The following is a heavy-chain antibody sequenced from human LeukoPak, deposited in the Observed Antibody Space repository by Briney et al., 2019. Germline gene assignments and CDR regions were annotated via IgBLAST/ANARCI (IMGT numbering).Heavy chain of an antibody. V-gene: IGHV4-39*07. CDR3: ARGEGCDTSGFYPYYFDF. CDR1: GVSITTTDHF. D-gene: IGHD3-22*01. CDR2: IYHTGSS. J-gene: IGHJ4*02. Sequence: PSETLSLTCIVSGVSITTTDHFWGWIRQPPGKGLEWMGNIYHTGSSYYNPSLKSRVTISVDTSKNQFSLKLSSVTAADTAVYYCARGEGCDTSGFYPYYFDFWGQGILVTVSS.